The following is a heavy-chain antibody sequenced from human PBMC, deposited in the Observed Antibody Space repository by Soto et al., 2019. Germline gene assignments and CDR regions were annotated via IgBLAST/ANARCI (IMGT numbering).Heavy chain of an antibody. Sequence: SETLSLTCAVSGGSISSGGYSWSLIRQPPGKGLEWIGQINLSGSSRYNPSLKSRVTLSVDASKNEVSLNLTSVTAADTAVYYCVRDARILMLPLVGSMWLARWGQGTPVTVSS. J-gene: IGHJ5*02. D-gene: IGHD2-8*01. V-gene: IGHV4-30-2*01. CDR1: GGSISSGGYS. CDR2: INLSGSS. CDR3: VRDARILMLPLVGSMWLAR.